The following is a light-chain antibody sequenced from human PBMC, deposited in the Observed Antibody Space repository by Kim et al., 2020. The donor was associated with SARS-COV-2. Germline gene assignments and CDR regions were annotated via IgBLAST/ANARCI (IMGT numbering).Light chain of an antibody. Sequence: FMLTQPHSVSESPGKTVTISCTRSSGSIANNYVQWYQQRPGSAPTTVIYEDNQRPSGVPDRFSGSIDISSNSASLTISGLKTEDEAGYYCQSSGSSSWVFGGGTQLTVL. CDR2: EDN. CDR1: SGSIANNY. V-gene: IGLV6-57*04. J-gene: IGLJ3*02. CDR3: QSSGSSSWV.